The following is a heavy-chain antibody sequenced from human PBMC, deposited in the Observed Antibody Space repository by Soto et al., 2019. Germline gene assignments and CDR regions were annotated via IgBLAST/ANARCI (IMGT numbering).Heavy chain of an antibody. V-gene: IGHV4-31*03. CDR3: ARLRIATNNYKWFDP. Sequence: SETLSLTCSVSGAALNSGNYYWSWIRQVPGKGLEWIGHIYVTGAVDYNPSLRDRITISQDTSGRQFSLNLRLVTAADTAVYYCARLRIATNNYKWFDPWGQGTLVTVSS. J-gene: IGHJ5*02. CDR2: IYVTGAV. CDR1: GAALNSGNYY. D-gene: IGHD2-21*01.